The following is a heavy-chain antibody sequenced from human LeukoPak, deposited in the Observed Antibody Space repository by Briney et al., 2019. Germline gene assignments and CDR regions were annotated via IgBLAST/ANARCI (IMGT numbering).Heavy chain of an antibody. CDR3: AKSRGLTLPMSRYFDY. CDR2: VGTSPNT. J-gene: IGHJ4*02. CDR1: GFTFSSYA. V-gene: IGHV3-23*01. Sequence: GGSLRLSCLASGFTFSSYAMDWVRQAPGQGLQWVSAVGTSPNTYYADSVKGRFTISRDNSRNTLYLQMYSLRVDDTAVYYCAKSRGLTLPMSRYFDYWGQGTLVTVSS. D-gene: IGHD3-9*01.